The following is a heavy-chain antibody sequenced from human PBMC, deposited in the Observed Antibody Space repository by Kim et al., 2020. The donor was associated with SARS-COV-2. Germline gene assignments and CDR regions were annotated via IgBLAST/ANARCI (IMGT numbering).Heavy chain of an antibody. CDR2: INHSGST. D-gene: IGHD1-26*01. V-gene: IGHV4-34*01. J-gene: IGHJ4*02. CDR1: GGSFSGYY. Sequence: SETLSLTCAVYGGSFSGYYWSWIRQPPRKGLEWIGEINHSGSTNYNPSLKSRVTISVDTSKNQFSLKLSSVTAADTAVYYCARDDSGDRPFDYWGQGTLVTVSS. CDR3: ARDDSGDRPFDY.